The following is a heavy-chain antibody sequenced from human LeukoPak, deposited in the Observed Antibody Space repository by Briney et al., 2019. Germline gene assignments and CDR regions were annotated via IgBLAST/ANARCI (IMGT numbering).Heavy chain of an antibody. CDR2: ISGSGSGYNT. Sequence: GGSLRLSCAASGFTFSSYAMSWVRQAPGKGLEWVSAISGSGSGYNTNYADSVKGRFTISRDNSKNTLYLQMNSLRAEDTAVYYCAKDISSGHKRAEYFQHWGQGTLVTVSS. D-gene: IGHD6-19*01. J-gene: IGHJ1*01. CDR3: AKDISSGHKRAEYFQH. CDR1: GFTFSSYA. V-gene: IGHV3-23*01.